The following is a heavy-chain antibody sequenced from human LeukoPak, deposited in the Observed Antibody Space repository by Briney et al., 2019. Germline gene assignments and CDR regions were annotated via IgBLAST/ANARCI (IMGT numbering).Heavy chain of an antibody. V-gene: IGHV1-69*13. Sequence: SVKVSCKASGGTFSSYAISWVRQAPGQGLEWMGGIIPIFGTANYAQKFQGRVTITADESTSTAYMELSSLRSEDTAVYYCASEAGDCTNGVCYQMHYWGQGTLVTVSS. D-gene: IGHD2-8*01. CDR1: GGTFSSYA. J-gene: IGHJ4*02. CDR2: IIPIFGTA. CDR3: ASEAGDCTNGVCYQMHY.